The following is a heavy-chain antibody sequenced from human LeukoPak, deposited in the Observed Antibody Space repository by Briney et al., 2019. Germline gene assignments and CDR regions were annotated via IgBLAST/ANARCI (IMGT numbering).Heavy chain of an antibody. CDR2: IYYSGSP. J-gene: IGHJ5*02. CDR3: ARQAVAAHNWFDP. V-gene: IGHV4-59*08. CDR1: GGSISSYY. Sequence: PSETLSLTCTVSGGSISSYYWSWIRQPPGKGLEWIGYIYYSGSPNYNPSLKSRVTISVDTSKNQFSLKLSSVTAADTAVYYCARQAVAAHNWFDPWGQGTLVTVSS. D-gene: IGHD6-19*01.